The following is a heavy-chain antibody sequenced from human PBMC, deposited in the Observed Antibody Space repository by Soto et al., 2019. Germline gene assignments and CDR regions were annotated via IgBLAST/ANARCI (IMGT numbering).Heavy chain of an antibody. J-gene: IGHJ4*02. CDR3: AKETTIAAAGYFDY. D-gene: IGHD6-13*01. V-gene: IGHV3-30*04. CDR1: GFTFSDYP. CDR2: ISYDGSNK. Sequence: GGSLRLSCAVFGFTFSDYPMYWVRQAPGKGLEWVAVISYDGSNKYYADSVKGRFTISRDNSKNTLYLQMNSLRAEDTAVYYCAKETTIAAAGYFDYWGQGTLVTVSS.